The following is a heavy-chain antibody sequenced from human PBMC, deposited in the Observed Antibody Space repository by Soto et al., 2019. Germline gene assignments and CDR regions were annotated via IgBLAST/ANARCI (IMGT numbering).Heavy chain of an antibody. CDR3: ARAHHYGGRSYGMDV. D-gene: IGHD1-26*01. V-gene: IGHV1-18*04. CDR1: GYTCTSYG. Sequence: QVHLVQSGAEVRKPGASVEVSCKASGYTCTSYGVSWVRQAPGQGLEWMGWISIYNGNTIYAQKFQGRVTMSTHTSTNIAYMQLRSLRSDDTAVYYCARAHHYGGRSYGMDVWGQGTTVTVSS. CDR2: ISIYNGNT. J-gene: IGHJ6*02.